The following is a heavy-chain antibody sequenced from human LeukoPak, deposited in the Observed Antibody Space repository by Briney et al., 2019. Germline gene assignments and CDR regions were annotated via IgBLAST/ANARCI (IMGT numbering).Heavy chain of an antibody. V-gene: IGHV3-48*01. D-gene: IGHD4-17*01. CDR3: AKEAGQDYGALDAFDV. J-gene: IGHJ3*01. Sequence: GGSLRLSCAASGFNFSIYSMNWVRQAPGKGLEWVSYITRSSTTIYYADSVKGRFTISRDNAKNSLYLQMNSLRAEDTAVYYCAKEAGQDYGALDAFDVWGQGTMVTVSS. CDR1: GFNFSIYS. CDR2: ITRSSTTI.